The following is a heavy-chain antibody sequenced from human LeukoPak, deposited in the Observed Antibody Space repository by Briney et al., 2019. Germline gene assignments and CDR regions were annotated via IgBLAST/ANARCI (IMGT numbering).Heavy chain of an antibody. Sequence: PSETLSLTCTASGGSISSYYWSWIRQPPGKGLEWIGYIYYSGSTNYNPSLKSRVTISVDTSKNQFSLKLSSVTAADTAVYYCARQGGLAYCGGDCYLGYWGQGTLITVSS. CDR2: IYYSGST. J-gene: IGHJ4*02. CDR3: ARQGGLAYCGGDCYLGY. CDR1: GGSISSYY. V-gene: IGHV4-59*08. D-gene: IGHD2-21*02.